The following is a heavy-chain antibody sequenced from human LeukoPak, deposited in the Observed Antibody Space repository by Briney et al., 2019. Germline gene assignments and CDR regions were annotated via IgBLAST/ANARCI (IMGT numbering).Heavy chain of an antibody. Sequence: GGSLRLSCEASGFXFSGSAIHWVRQASGKGLEWVGRIRSKANSYATAYAASVKSRFTISRDDSKNTAYLQMNSLKTEDTAVYYCTSQGVYGSGSYLPDYWGQGTLVTVSS. D-gene: IGHD3-10*01. J-gene: IGHJ4*02. V-gene: IGHV3-73*01. CDR2: IRSKANSYAT. CDR3: TSQGVYGSGSYLPDY. CDR1: GFXFSGSA.